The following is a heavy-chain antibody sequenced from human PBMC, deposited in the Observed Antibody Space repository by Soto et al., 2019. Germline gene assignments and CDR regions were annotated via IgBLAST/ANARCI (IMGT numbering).Heavy chain of an antibody. J-gene: IGHJ4*02. V-gene: IGHV4-31*03. D-gene: IGHD2-21*02. Sequence: QVQLQESGPGLVKPSETLSLTCTVSGGSISSGGYYWSWIRQHPGKGLEWIGYIYYSGSTYYNPSLKSRVTISVDTSKNQFSLKLSSVTAADTAVYYCARGRAGVVTAPGPPYYWGQGTLVTVSS. CDR3: ARGRAGVVTAPGPPYY. CDR2: IYYSGST. CDR1: GGSISSGGYY.